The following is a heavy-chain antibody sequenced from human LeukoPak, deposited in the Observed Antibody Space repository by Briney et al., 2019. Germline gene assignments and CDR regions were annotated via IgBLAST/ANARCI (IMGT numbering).Heavy chain of an antibody. V-gene: IGHV4-39*01. D-gene: IGHD5-12*01. CDR1: GGSISSYY. J-gene: IGHJ4*02. CDR3: ARRRHSGYDSNFDY. CDR2: IYYSGST. Sequence: SETLSLTCTVSGGSISSYYWGWIRQPPGKGLEWIGSIYYSGSTYYNPSLKSRVTISVDTSKNQFSLKLSSVTAADTAVYYCARRRHSGYDSNFDYWGQGTLVTVSS.